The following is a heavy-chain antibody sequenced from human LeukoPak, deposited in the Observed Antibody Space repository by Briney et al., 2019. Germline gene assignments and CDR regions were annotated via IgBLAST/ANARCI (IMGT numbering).Heavy chain of an antibody. CDR3: ARGAYYDILTGYDNWFDP. CDR2: IYYSGST. V-gene: IGHV4-31*03. D-gene: IGHD3-9*01. Sequence: SQTLSLTCTVSGGSISSGGYYWSWIRQHPGKGLEWIGYIYYSGSTYYNPSLESRVTISVDTSKNQFSLKLSSVTAADTAVYYCARGAYYDILTGYDNWFDPWGQGTLVTVSS. CDR1: GGSISSGGYY. J-gene: IGHJ5*02.